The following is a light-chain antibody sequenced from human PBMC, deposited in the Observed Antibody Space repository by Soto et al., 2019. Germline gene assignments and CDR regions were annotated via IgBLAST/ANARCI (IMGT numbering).Light chain of an antibody. CDR2: EVS. V-gene: IGLV2-18*01. J-gene: IGLJ1*01. CDR3: SLYTSSSTYV. CDR1: SSDVGSYNR. Sequence: VLTQPPSVSGSPGQSVTISCTGTSSDVGSYNRVSWYQQPPGTAPKVMIYEVSNRPSGVPDRFSGSKSGNTASLTISGLQAEDEADYYCSLYTSSSTYVFGTGTKVTVL.